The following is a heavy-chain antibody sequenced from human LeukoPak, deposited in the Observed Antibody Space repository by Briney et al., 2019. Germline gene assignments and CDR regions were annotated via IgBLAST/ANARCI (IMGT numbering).Heavy chain of an antibody. D-gene: IGHD6-13*01. Sequence: PGGSLRLSCAASGFTFSSYAMHWVRQAPGKGLEWVAVISYDGSNKYYADSVKGRFTISRDNSKNTLYLQMNSLRAEDTAVYYCARGLSSLNEIDHWGQGTLVTVSS. J-gene: IGHJ4*02. CDR2: ISYDGSNK. CDR3: ARGLSSLNEIDH. CDR1: GFTFSSYA. V-gene: IGHV3-30*04.